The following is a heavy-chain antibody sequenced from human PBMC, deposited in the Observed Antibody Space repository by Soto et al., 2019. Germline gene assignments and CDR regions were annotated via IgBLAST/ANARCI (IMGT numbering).Heavy chain of an antibody. CDR1: GYTFTSYA. D-gene: IGHD3-22*01. CDR2: INAGNGNT. Sequence: GASVKVSCKASGYTFTSYAMHWVRQAPGQRLEWMGWINAGNGNTKYSQKFQGRVTITRDTSASTAYMELSSLRSEDTAVYYCARSEYYYDSSGYYQGAFDIWGQRTMVTVSS. CDR3: ARSEYYYDSSGYYQGAFDI. V-gene: IGHV1-3*01. J-gene: IGHJ3*02.